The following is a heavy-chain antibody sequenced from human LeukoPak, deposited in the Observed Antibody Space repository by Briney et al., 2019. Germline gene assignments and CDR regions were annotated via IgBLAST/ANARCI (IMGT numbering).Heavy chain of an antibody. CDR1: GGSITSGDYY. D-gene: IGHD3-10*02. V-gene: IGHV4-30-4*01. Sequence: SQTLSLTCTVSGGSITSGDYYWSWIRQSPGTGLEWIGYIYYSGGSYYNPSLRSRVTISIDRSKNQLSLKLSSVTAADTAVYYCARTKDTTVIMFGNWGQGTLVTVSS. CDR2: IYYSGGS. CDR3: ARTKDTTVIMFGN. J-gene: IGHJ4*02.